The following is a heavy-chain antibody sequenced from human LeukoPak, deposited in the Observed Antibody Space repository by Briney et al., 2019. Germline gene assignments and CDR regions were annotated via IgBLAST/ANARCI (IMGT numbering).Heavy chain of an antibody. V-gene: IGHV3-30-3*01. CDR2: ISYDGSNK. J-gene: IGHJ4*02. Sequence: GRSLRLSCAASRFTFSTYAMHWVRQAPGKGLEWVAVISYDGSNKYYADSVKGRFTISRDNSKNTLYLQMNSLRAEDTAVYYCAREVGYYDGSGSFDYWGRGTLVTVSS. CDR1: RFTFSTYA. D-gene: IGHD3-22*01. CDR3: AREVGYYDGSGSFDY.